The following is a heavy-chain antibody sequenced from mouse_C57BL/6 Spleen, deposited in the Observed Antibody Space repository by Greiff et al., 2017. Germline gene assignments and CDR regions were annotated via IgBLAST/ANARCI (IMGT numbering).Heavy chain of an antibody. V-gene: IGHV1-64*01. CDR3: ARDTTVVGGFDY. D-gene: IGHD1-1*01. Sequence: QVQLQQPGAELVKPGASVKLSCKASGYTFTSYWMHWVKQRPGQGLEWIGMIHPNSGSTNYNEKFKSKATLTVDKSSSTAYMQLSSLTSEDSAVYYCARDTTVVGGFDYWGQGTTLTVSS. CDR1: GYTFTSYW. CDR2: IHPNSGST. J-gene: IGHJ2*01.